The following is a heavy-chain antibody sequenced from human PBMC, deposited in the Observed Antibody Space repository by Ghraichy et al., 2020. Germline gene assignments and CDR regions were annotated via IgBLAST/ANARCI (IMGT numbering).Heavy chain of an antibody. CDR3: AKDYYDSSGYFGKGQYYFDY. CDR1: GFTFSSYA. D-gene: IGHD3-22*01. CDR2: ISGSGGST. J-gene: IGHJ4*02. V-gene: IGHV3-23*01. Sequence: GGSLRLSCAASGFTFSSYAMSWVRQAPGKGLEWVSAISGSGGSTYYADSVKGRFTISRDNSKNTLYLQMNSLRAEDTAVYYCAKDYYDSSGYFGKGQYYFDYWGQGTLVTVSS.